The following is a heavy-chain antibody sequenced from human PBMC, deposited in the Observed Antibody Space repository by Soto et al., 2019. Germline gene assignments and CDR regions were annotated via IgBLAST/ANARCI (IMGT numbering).Heavy chain of an antibody. CDR3: ALSWWGRIAVAGTGSGVFDY. J-gene: IGHJ4*02. CDR1: GGTFSSYT. V-gene: IGHV1-69*02. D-gene: IGHD6-19*01. CDR2: IIPILGIA. Sequence: QVQLVQSGAEVQKPGSSVKVSCKASGGTFSSYTISWVRQAPGQGLEWMGRIIPILGIANYAQKFQGRVTITADKSTSIAYMELSSLRSEDTAVYYCALSWWGRIAVAGTGSGVFDYWGQGTLVTVSS.